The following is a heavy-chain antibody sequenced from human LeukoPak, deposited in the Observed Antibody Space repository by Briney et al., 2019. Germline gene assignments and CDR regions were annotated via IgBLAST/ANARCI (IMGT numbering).Heavy chain of an antibody. CDR3: ARESRAGYDYVWESYRYTGLDY. CDR1: GFTFSSYA. V-gene: IGHV3-23*01. Sequence: GGSLRLSCVASGFTFSSYAMSWVRQAPGKGLEWVSTISGSGDSTYYADSVKGRFTISRDNAKNSLYLQMSSLRAEDTAVYYCARESRAGYDYVWESYRYTGLDYWGQGTLVTVSS. CDR2: ISGSGDST. J-gene: IGHJ4*02. D-gene: IGHD3-16*02.